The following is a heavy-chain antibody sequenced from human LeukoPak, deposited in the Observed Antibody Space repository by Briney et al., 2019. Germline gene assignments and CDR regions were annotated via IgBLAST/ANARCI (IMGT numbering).Heavy chain of an antibody. CDR1: RVTFTGYG. CDR2: ISYDGSNK. CDR3: AKDGVGRITIFGVAPSHYYYGMDV. Sequence: GRTLRLSCAVSRVTFTGYGMHCGPEAPGKGREAGAVISYDGSNKYHADSVTGRFTIPRDNSKNTLYLQMYSLRAAHTVVYYCAKDGVGRITIFGVAPSHYYYGMDVWGQGTPVTVSS. D-gene: IGHD3-3*01. J-gene: IGHJ6*02. V-gene: IGHV3-30*18.